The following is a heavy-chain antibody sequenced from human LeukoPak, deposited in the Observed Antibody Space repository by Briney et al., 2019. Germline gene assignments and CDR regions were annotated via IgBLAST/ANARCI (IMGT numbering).Heavy chain of an antibody. D-gene: IGHD3-10*01. Sequence: SETLSLTCTVSGGSISSYYWSWIRQPAGKGLEWIGRIYTSGSTYYNPSLKSRVTMSVDTSKNQFSLKLSSVTAADTAVYYCARDILLWFGEQTNWFDPWGQGTLVTVSS. CDR2: IYTSGST. CDR1: GGSISSYY. V-gene: IGHV4-4*07. CDR3: ARDILLWFGEQTNWFDP. J-gene: IGHJ5*02.